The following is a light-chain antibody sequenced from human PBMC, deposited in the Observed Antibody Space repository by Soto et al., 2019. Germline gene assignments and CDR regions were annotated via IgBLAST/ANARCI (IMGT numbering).Light chain of an antibody. CDR3: SSYTSSSTLV. CDR1: SSDVGGYNY. Sequence: QSVLTQPASVSGSPGQSITISCTGTSSDVGGYNYVSWYQQYPGKVPKHLISEVNNRPSGVSSRFSGSKSGDTASLTISGLQPEYEADYYCSSYTSSSTLVFGTGTKLTVL. J-gene: IGLJ1*01. V-gene: IGLV2-14*01. CDR2: EVN.